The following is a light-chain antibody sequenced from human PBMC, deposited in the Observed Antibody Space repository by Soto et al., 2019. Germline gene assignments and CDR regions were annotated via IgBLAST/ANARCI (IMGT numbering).Light chain of an antibody. CDR2: GAS. CDR1: QSVRSSY. J-gene: IGKJ5*01. Sequence: EIVLTQSPDTLSLSPGESATLSCRASQSVRSSYLAWYQQTPGQAPRLLIYGASSRATGIPDRFSGSGPGTDFTLTISRLEPEDFAVYYCQQYGSSLITFGQGTRLEI. V-gene: IGKV3-20*01. CDR3: QQYGSSLIT.